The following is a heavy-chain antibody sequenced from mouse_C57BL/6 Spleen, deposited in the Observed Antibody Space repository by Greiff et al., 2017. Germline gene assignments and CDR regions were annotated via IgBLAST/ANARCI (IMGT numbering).Heavy chain of an antibody. Sequence: QVQLQQSGAELARPGASVKLSCKASGYTFTSYGISWVNQRTGQGLEWIGEIYPRSGNTYYNEKFKGKATLTADKSSSTAYMELRSLTSEDSAVYFWARRGDYDYDGTYAMDYWGQGTSVTVSA. CDR2: IYPRSGNT. V-gene: IGHV1-81*01. CDR3: ARRGDYDYDGTYAMDY. D-gene: IGHD2-4*01. CDR1: GYTFTSYG. J-gene: IGHJ4*01.